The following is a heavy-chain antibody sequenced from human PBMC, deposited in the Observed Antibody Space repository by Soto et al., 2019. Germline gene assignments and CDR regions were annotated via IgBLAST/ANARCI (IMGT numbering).Heavy chain of an antibody. J-gene: IGHJ4*02. D-gene: IGHD3-3*02. Sequence: EVQLLESGGGLVQPGGSLRLSCAASAFTFSNYAMNWVRQAPGEGLEWISAIRGSGGSTYYADSVKGRFTISRDNSKNTLYLQMNSLRAEDTAAYYCAKAPTATFLSGPHYFDYWGQGTLVTVSS. CDR3: AKAPTATFLSGPHYFDY. CDR2: IRGSGGST. V-gene: IGHV3-23*01. CDR1: AFTFSNYA.